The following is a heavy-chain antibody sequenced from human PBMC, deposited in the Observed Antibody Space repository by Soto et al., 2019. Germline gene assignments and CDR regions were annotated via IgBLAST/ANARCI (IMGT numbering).Heavy chain of an antibody. D-gene: IGHD3-3*01. V-gene: IGHV4-39*02. CDR2: INHSGST. CDR1: GGSISSSSHY. CDR3: ALRFGTA. J-gene: IGHJ6*02. Sequence: SETLSLTCTVSGGSISSSSHYWGWIRQPPGKGLEWIGEINHSGSTNYNPSLKSRVSMSVDTSKKNFSLKLSSVTAADTAVYYCALRFGTAWGQGTTVTVSS.